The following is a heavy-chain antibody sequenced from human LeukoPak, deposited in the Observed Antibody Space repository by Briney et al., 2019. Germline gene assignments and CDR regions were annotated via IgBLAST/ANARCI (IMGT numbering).Heavy chain of an antibody. CDR3: ARGHSSSAFDY. V-gene: IGHV3-48*03. CDR1: GFTFSSYE. D-gene: IGHD6-13*01. J-gene: IGHJ4*02. Sequence: GGSLRLSCAASGFTFSSYEMNWVRQAPGKGLEWVSYISSSGSTIYYADSVKGRFTISRDNAKNSLYLQMDSLRAEDTAVYYCARGHSSSAFDYWGQGTLVTVSS. CDR2: ISSSGSTI.